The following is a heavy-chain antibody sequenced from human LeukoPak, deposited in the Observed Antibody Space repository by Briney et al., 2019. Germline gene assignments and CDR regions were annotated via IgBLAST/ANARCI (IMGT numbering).Heavy chain of an antibody. CDR2: IYPNNGAT. D-gene: IGHD3-10*01. CDR3: ARDGPAQMVEFDY. CDR1: GYTFSGTGWY. V-gene: IGHV1-2*02. Sequence: DSVKVSCKASGYTFSGTGWYLYWLRQAPGQGLECMGWIYPNNGATAYAQKFQGRVAMTRDTSISTAYMELRRLRPDDTAEYYCARDGPAQMVEFDYWGQGTLVTVSS. J-gene: IGHJ4*02.